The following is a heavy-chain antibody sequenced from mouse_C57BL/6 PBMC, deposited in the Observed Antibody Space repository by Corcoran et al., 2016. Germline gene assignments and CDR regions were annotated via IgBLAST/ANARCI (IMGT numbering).Heavy chain of an antibody. Sequence: EVQLQQSGPELVKPGASVKISCKASGYTFTDYYMNWVKQSHGKSLEWIGDINPNNGGTSYNQKFKGKATLTVDKSSSTAYMELRSLTSEDSAVYYCAREGSYWCQGTLVTVSA. CDR1: GYTFTDYY. V-gene: IGHV1-26*01. CDR2: INPNNGGT. J-gene: IGHJ3*01. CDR3: AREGSY.